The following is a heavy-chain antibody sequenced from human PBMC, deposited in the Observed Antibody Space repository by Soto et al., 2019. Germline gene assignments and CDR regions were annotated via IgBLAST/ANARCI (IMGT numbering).Heavy chain of an antibody. D-gene: IGHD6-6*01. CDR3: ARPSYSSSRYYGMDV. J-gene: IGHJ6*02. CDR1: GFTFTNSA. V-gene: IGHV1-58*01. Sequence: GASVKVSCKASGFTFTNSAVQWVRQARGQRLEWIGWIVVGSGNTNYAQKFQERVTITRDMSTSTAYMELSSLRSEDTAMYYCARPSYSSSRYYGMDVWGQGTTVTVSS. CDR2: IVVGSGNT.